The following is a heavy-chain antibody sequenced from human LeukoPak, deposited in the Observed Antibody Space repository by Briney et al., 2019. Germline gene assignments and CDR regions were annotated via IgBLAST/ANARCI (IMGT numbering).Heavy chain of an antibody. CDR1: GGSFSGYY. J-gene: IGHJ4*02. CDR3: ARGQSSSSWYSY. D-gene: IGHD6-13*01. V-gene: IGHV4-34*01. CDR2: INHSGST. Sequence: PSETLSLTCAVYGGSFSGYYWSWIRQPPGKGLEWIGEINHSGSTNYNPSLKSRDTISVDTSKNQFSLKLSSVTAADTAVYYCARGQSSSSWYSYWGQGTLVTVSS.